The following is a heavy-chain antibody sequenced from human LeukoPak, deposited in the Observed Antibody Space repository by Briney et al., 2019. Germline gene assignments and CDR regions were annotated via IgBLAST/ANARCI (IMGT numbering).Heavy chain of an antibody. CDR3: AREADGTPYYYPQRDCFDF. Sequence: PGGSLRLSCAASGFTFSNYAMSWVRQAPGKGLEWVSGISGSGGNTYYADSVKGRFTISRDNSKSTLYLQMNSLRAEDTAVYYCAREADGTPYYYPQRDCFDFWGQGTLLTVSS. V-gene: IGHV3-23*01. CDR1: GFTFSNYA. CDR2: ISGSGGNT. D-gene: IGHD3-22*01. J-gene: IGHJ4*02.